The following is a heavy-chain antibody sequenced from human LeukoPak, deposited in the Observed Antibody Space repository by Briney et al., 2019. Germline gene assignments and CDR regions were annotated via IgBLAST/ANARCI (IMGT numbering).Heavy chain of an antibody. CDR2: IGVDGRQR. D-gene: IGHD2-2*01. V-gene: IGHV3-33*01. Sequence: PGRSLRLSCATSGFTFSHHGFHWVRQVPGNGLEWLALIGVDGRQRHYTDSVKGQFTISRDNSKNTVDLQMDSLRADDTAVYYCVVVIVPAAVWHFDFWGRGTLVTVSS. CDR1: GFTFSHHG. J-gene: IGHJ2*01. CDR3: VVVIVPAAVWHFDF.